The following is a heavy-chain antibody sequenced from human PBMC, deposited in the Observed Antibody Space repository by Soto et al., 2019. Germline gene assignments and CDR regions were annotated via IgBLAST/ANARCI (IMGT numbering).Heavy chain of an antibody. J-gene: IGHJ4*02. CDR3: ARLGLEYSSSYYFDY. Sequence: SVQVSCKASGGTFSSYAISWVRQAPGQGLEWMVGLIPIFGTANYAQKFQGRVTITADESTSTAYMELSSLRSEDTAVYYCARLGLEYSSSYYFDYWGQGTLVTVSS. V-gene: IGHV1-69*13. D-gene: IGHD6-6*01. CDR1: GGTFSSYA. CDR2: LIPIFGTA.